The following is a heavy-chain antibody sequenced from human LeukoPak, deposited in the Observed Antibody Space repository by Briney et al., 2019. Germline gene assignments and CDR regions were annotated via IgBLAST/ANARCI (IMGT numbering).Heavy chain of an antibody. J-gene: IGHJ4*02. Sequence: PGGSLRLSCAASGFTFSSYEMNWVRQAPGKGLEWVSYISSGSTIYYADSVKGRFTISRDNAKNSLYLQMNSLRAEDTAVYYCATYGSGSFFDYWGQGTLVTVSS. CDR2: ISSGSTI. CDR1: GFTFSSYE. D-gene: IGHD3-10*01. V-gene: IGHV3-48*03. CDR3: ATYGSGSFFDY.